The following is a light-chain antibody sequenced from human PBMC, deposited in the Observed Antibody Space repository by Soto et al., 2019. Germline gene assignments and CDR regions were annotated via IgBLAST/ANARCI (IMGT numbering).Light chain of an antibody. CDR3: TSFTPRSQVV. CDR1: SSDVGGYNY. Sequence: QSVLTQPASVSGSPGQSITISCTGSSSDVGGYNYVSWYQQHPGKDPKLLIHEVSNRPSGVSNRFSGSKSGSTASLTISGLQAEDEADYFCTSFTPRSQVVFGGGTML. V-gene: IGLV2-14*01. J-gene: IGLJ2*01. CDR2: EVS.